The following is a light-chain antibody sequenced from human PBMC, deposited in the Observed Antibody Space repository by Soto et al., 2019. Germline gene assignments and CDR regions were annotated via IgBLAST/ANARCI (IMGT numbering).Light chain of an antibody. CDR2: GAS. CDR3: QQYSSFPYT. J-gene: IGKJ2*01. Sequence: DIQMTQSPSSLSASVGDRVTITCRASHDTSNSVAWFQRRPGMAPKSLIYGASSLQSGVSSRFSGSGSGTQFTLTISSLQPEDFATYYCQQYSSFPYTFGQGTKLEIK. CDR1: HDTSNS. V-gene: IGKV1-16*01.